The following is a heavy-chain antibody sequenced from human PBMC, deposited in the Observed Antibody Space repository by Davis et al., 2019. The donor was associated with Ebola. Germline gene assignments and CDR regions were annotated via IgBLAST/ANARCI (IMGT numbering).Heavy chain of an antibody. Sequence: PGGPLRSSCAALGFTFRAYYMRWHRQPPGKLLEWASSISSSDTTIFYSGPVKGRFTVSRDNAKNSLYLQMNSLRAEDMAVYYCARAGGSTTWTAPSMDVWGQGTTVTVSS. CDR2: ISSSDTTI. CDR1: GFTFRAYY. D-gene: IGHD2/OR15-2a*01. J-gene: IGHJ6*02. CDR3: ARAGGSTTWTAPSMDV. V-gene: IGHV3-11*01.